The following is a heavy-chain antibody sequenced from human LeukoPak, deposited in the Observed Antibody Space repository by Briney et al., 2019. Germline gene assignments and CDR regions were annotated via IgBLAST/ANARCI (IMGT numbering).Heavy chain of an antibody. J-gene: IGHJ6*03. V-gene: IGHV1-2*02. Sequence: ASVKVSCKASGYTFTGYYMHWVRQAPGQGLEWMGWINPNSGGTNCAQKFQGRVTMTRDTSISIAYMELSRLRSDDTAVYYCARDQDGYYYYYMDVWGKGTTVTVSS. CDR2: INPNSGGT. CDR1: GYTFTGYY. CDR3: ARDQDGYYYYYMDV.